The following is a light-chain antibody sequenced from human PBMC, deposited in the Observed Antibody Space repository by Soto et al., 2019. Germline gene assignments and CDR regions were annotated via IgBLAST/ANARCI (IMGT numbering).Light chain of an antibody. J-gene: IGKJ3*01. CDR2: GAS. CDR3: QQYNNWPPWT. V-gene: IGKV3-15*01. CDR1: QTVSSN. Sequence: EIVMTQSPATLSVSPGERATLSCRASQTVSSNLAWYQQKPGQAPRLRIYGASTRATGIPARFSGSGSGTEFTLNISSLQSEDCAVYYCQQYNNWPPWTFGPGTKVDIK.